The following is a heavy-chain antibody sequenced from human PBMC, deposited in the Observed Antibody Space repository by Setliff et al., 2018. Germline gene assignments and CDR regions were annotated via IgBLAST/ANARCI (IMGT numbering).Heavy chain of an antibody. D-gene: IGHD6-13*01. CDR1: GYSISSGHY. Sequence: SETLSLTCTVSGYSISSGHYWGWIRQPPGKGLEWIGSVYHRGSTYYNPSLESRVTISVDTSMNQFSLKLSSVTAADPAVYYCASYDSPSSSWDYWGQGTLVTVSS. CDR3: ASYDSPSSSWDY. CDR2: VYHRGST. J-gene: IGHJ4*02. V-gene: IGHV4-38-2*02.